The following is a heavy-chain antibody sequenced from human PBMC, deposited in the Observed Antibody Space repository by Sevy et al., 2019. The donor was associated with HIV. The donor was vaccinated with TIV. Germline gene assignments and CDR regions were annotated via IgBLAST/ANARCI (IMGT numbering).Heavy chain of an antibody. V-gene: IGHV3-9*01. CDR3: ASIRGMHDAFDI. CDR1: GFTFDGYA. CDR2: TSWNSGRI. J-gene: IGHJ3*02. D-gene: IGHD1-20*01. Sequence: GGSLRLSCAASGFTFDGYAMHWVRQAPGKGLEWVSGTSWNSGRIGYADFVKGRFTISRDNAKNSLYMQMNSLRAEDTALYYCASIRGMHDAFDIWGQGTLVTVSS.